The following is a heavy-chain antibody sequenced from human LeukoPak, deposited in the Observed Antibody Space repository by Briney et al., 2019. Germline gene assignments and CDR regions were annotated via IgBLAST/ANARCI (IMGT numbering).Heavy chain of an antibody. D-gene: IGHD3-22*01. CDR3: AKDPTHFRVWDDYDNTRLNY. V-gene: IGHV3-30*18. CDR2: ISHDGSNK. J-gene: IGHJ4*02. Sequence: PGGSLRLSCAASGFTFSSYGMHWVRQAPGKGLEWVAVISHDGSNKYYADSVKGRFTISRDNSKNTVYLQMNSLRAEDTAVYYCAKDPTHFRVWDDYDNTRLNYWGQGTLVTVSS. CDR1: GFTFSSYG.